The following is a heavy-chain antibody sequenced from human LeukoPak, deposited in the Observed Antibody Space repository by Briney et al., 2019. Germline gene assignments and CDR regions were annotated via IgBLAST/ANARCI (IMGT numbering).Heavy chain of an antibody. CDR1: GGSISSYY. CDR3: ARGATYYYDSSGYYYGQYYFDY. J-gene: IGHJ4*02. D-gene: IGHD3-22*01. Sequence: PSETLSLTCTVSGGSISSYYWSWIRQPAGMGLEWIGRIYTSGSTNYNPSLKSRVTMSVDTSKNQFSLKLSSVTAADTAVYYCARGATYYYDSSGYYYGQYYFDYWGQGTLVTVSS. V-gene: IGHV4-4*07. CDR2: IYTSGST.